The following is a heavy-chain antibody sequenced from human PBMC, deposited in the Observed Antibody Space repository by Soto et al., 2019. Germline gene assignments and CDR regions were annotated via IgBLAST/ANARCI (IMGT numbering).Heavy chain of an antibody. CDR3: VGGTGWLMDT. Sequence: PGGSLRLSCAASGFSFSNYWMNWVRLAPGKGPEWVANIRKDGSGKIYVDSVEGRFTISRDNAKNSLFLQMNNLRADDTAMYYCVGGTGWLMDTWGQGTPVTVSS. V-gene: IGHV3-7*03. D-gene: IGHD6-19*01. CDR1: GFSFSNYW. CDR2: IRKDGSGK. J-gene: IGHJ5*02.